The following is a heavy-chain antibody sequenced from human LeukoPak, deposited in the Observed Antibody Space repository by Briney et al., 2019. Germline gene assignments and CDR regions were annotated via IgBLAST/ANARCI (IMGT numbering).Heavy chain of an antibody. D-gene: IGHD3-16*01. CDR1: GYTFISYG. J-gene: IGHJ5*02. Sequence: ASVKVSCKASGYTFISYGISWVRQAPGQGREWMGWISAYKGNTKYAQKFQGRVTMTTDTSTSTAYMELRSLRSDDTAVYYCARVRGRSNWFDPWDQGTLVTVSS. CDR2: ISAYKGNT. V-gene: IGHV1-18*04. CDR3: ARVRGRSNWFDP.